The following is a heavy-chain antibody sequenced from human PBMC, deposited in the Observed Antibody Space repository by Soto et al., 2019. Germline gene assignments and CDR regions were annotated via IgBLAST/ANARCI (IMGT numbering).Heavy chain of an antibody. CDR2: IYSGGST. J-gene: IGHJ6*02. CDR1: GFTASSNY. Sequence: PGGSLRLSCAASGFTASSNYMSWVRQAPGKGLEWVSVIYSGGSTYYADSVKGRFTISRDNSKNTLYLQMNSLRAEDTAVYYCARDMYYYDSSGYYYYYGMDVWGQGTTVTVSS. D-gene: IGHD3-22*01. V-gene: IGHV3-53*01. CDR3: ARDMYYYDSSGYYYYYGMDV.